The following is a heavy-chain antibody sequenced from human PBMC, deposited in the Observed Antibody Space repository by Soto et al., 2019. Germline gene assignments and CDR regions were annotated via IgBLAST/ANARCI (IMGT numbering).Heavy chain of an antibody. Sequence: SETLSLTCTVSGGSISSGDYYWSWIRQPPGKGLEWIGYIYYSGSTYYNPSLKSRVTISVDTSKNQFSLKLSSVTAADTAVYYCASYDYYDSSGYYLDYWGQGTLVTVSS. CDR2: IYYSGST. J-gene: IGHJ4*02. CDR1: GGSISSGDYY. V-gene: IGHV4-30-4*01. CDR3: ASYDYYDSSGYYLDY. D-gene: IGHD3-22*01.